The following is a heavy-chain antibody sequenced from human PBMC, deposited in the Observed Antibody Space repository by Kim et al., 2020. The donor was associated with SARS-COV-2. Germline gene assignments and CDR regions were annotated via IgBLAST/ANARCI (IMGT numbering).Heavy chain of an antibody. Sequence: GGSLRLYCVASGFTFSSYAMRWVRQAPGKGLEWVAGIWDDGRRIYYTDSVKGRFTISRDNSKNTLYLQLSSLRAEDTALYYCAKDHGCDYGGQNYYWGQG. CDR1: GFTFSSYA. D-gene: IGHD4-17*01. J-gene: IGHJ4*02. V-gene: IGHV3-23*01. CDR3: AKDHGCDYGGQNYY. CDR2: IWDDGRRI.